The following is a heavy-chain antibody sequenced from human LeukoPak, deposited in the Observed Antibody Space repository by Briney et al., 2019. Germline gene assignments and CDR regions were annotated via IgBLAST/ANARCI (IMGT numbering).Heavy chain of an antibody. CDR3: ARLYSSSSSFDY. J-gene: IGHJ4*02. D-gene: IGHD6-13*01. CDR1: GGSISSYY. CDR2: IYYSGST. Sequence: SETLSLTCTVSGGSISSYYWSWIRQPPGKGLEWIGYIYYSGSTNYNPSLKSRVTISVDTSENQFSLKLSSVTAADTAVYYCARLYSSSSSFDYWGQGTLVTVSS. V-gene: IGHV4-59*01.